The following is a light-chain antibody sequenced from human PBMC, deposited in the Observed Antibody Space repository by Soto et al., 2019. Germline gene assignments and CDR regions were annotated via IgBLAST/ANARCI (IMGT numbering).Light chain of an antibody. CDR3: QQYNHYWT. CDR1: QSISSW. V-gene: IGKV1-5*01. CDR2: DAS. J-gene: IGKJ1*01. Sequence: DIQMTQSPSTLSASVGDRVTITCRASQSISSWLAWYQQKPGKAPKVLIYDASSLESGVPSRFSSSGSGTEFSLTISSLQPDDFATYYCQQYNHYWTFGQGTRVE.